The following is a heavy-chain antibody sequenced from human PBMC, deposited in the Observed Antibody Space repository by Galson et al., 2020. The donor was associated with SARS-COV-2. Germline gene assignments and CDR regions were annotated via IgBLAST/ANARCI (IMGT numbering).Heavy chain of an antibody. D-gene: IGHD6-13*01. CDR3: ARGGYSSTWYGKYNWFDP. Sequence: SETLSLTCAVYGGSSSGYYWSWIRQPPGTGLEWIGEINHSGTTNYNPTLKSRVTISVDTSKSQFSLKVSSVTAADTAVYYCARGGYSSTWYGKYNWFDPWGQGTRVTVSS. CDR2: INHSGTT. J-gene: IGHJ5*02. CDR1: GGSSSGYY. V-gene: IGHV4-34*01.